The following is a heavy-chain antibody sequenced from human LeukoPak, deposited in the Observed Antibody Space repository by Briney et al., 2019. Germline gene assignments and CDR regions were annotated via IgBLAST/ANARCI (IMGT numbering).Heavy chain of an antibody. CDR2: ISSRGLST. Sequence: GGSLRLSCVGSGFDFKNNAMSWVRQAPGKGLEWVSFISSRGLSTYYADSVKGRFSISRDNSKDTLYLQMNSLRAEDTAVYYCAKDRGHCTGGSCYLIVHWGQGVLVTVSS. D-gene: IGHD2-15*01. V-gene: IGHV3-23*01. CDR1: GFDFKNNA. J-gene: IGHJ4*02. CDR3: AKDRGHCTGGSCYLIVH.